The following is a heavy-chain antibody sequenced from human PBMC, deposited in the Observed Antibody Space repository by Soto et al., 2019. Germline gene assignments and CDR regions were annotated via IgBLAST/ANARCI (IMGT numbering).Heavy chain of an antibody. CDR3: AKDRWGDFGDLNLPGY. Sequence: QVLLVGSGGGVVQPGRSLRISCAVSGFTFSSFGMHWVRQAPGKGLEWVAVISDDGSSKHYADSLKGRFTISRDNSNNTLYLQMDSLGPEDTAVYYCAKDRWGDFGDLNLPGYWGQGTLVTVSS. V-gene: IGHV3-30*18. CDR1: GFTFSSFG. D-gene: IGHD4-17*01. J-gene: IGHJ4*02. CDR2: ISDDGSSK.